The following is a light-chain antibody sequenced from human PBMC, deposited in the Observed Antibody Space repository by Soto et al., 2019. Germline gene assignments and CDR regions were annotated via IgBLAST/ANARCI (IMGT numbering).Light chain of an antibody. CDR1: QNVGSY. V-gene: IGKV3-11*01. J-gene: IGKJ3*01. CDR2: DAS. CDR3: QQRTTWPRFT. Sequence: EIVLTQSPATLSLSPGERATLSCRASQNVGSYLAWYQQKRGQAPRLLIFDASYRATGIPARFGGSGSGTDFTPPLRSPEPEDFAFYYCQQRTTWPRFTFGPGTKVDIK.